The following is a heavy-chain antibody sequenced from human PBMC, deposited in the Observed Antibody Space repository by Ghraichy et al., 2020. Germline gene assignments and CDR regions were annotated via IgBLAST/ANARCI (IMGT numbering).Heavy chain of an antibody. CDR1: GFTFSNYN. V-gene: IGHV3-21*01. D-gene: IGHD3-9*01. CDR2: ISSSSSYI. Sequence: GGSLRLSCAASGFTFSNYNMNWVRQAPGKGLEWVSSISSSSSYIYYADSVKGRFTISRDNAKNSLHLQMSSLRAEDTAVYYCARDYRVLTAILGGLDYWGQGSLVTVSS. CDR3: ARDYRVLTAILGGLDY. J-gene: IGHJ4*02.